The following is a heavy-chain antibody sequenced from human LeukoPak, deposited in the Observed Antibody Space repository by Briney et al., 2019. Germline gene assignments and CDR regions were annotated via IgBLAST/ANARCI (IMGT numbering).Heavy chain of an antibody. D-gene: IGHD3-9*01. V-gene: IGHV4-34*01. CDR2: INHSGST. CDR3: ARGILLRYFDWSYYYYYMDV. Sequence: SETLSLTCTVSGGSISSYYWSWIRQPPGKGLEWIGEINHSGSTNYNPSLKSRVTISVDTSKNQFSLKLSSVTAADTAVYYCARGILLRYFDWSYYYYYMDVWGKGTTVTVSS. J-gene: IGHJ6*03. CDR1: GGSISSYY.